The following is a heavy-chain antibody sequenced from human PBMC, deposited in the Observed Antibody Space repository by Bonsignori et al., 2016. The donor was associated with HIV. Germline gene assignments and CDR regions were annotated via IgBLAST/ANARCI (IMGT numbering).Heavy chain of an antibody. D-gene: IGHD1-14*01. J-gene: IGHJ3*02. CDR3: ARDETGIGAFDI. CDR2: IYHSGTA. V-gene: IGHV4-38-2*02. Sequence: WIRQPPGKGLEWIGNIYHSGTAYYIPSLQSRVTISVDTSKNQFSLKLTSVTAADTAVYYCARDETGIGAFDIWGQGTMVTVSS.